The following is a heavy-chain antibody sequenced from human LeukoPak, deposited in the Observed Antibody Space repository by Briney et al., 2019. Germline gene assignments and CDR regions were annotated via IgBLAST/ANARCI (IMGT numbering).Heavy chain of an antibody. D-gene: IGHD3-3*01. J-gene: IGHJ5*02. CDR1: GGSFSGYF. Sequence: SETLSLTCAVYGGSFSGYFWGWIRQPPGKGVEWDEGINHSGSTNYNPTLKSRVTISVDTSKNQFSLKLSAVTAADTAVYYCAKRFWSGYYTRRYWFDPWGQGTLVTVSS. CDR3: AKRFWSGYYTRRYWFDP. CDR2: INHSGST. V-gene: IGHV4-34*01.